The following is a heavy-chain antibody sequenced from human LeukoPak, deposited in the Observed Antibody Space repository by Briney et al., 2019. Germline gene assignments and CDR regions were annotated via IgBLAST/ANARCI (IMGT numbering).Heavy chain of an antibody. CDR2: IYYSGST. CDR1: GGSFSGYY. Sequence: SETLSLTCAVYGGSFSGYYWSWIRQPPGKGLEWIGYIYYSGSTYYNPSLKSRVTISVDTSKNQFSLKLSSVTAADTAVYYCARGTYYYDSSGYSSPANFDYWGQGTLVTVSS. J-gene: IGHJ4*02. CDR3: ARGTYYYDSSGYSSPANFDY. D-gene: IGHD3-22*01. V-gene: IGHV4-30-4*01.